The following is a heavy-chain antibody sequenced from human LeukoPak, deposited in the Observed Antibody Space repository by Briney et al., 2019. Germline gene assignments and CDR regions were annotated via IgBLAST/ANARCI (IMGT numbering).Heavy chain of an antibody. V-gene: IGHV3-11*03. CDR1: GFTSSDYY. CDR3: ARSCSGGSCCGNYSHGMDV. CDR2: ISPSGSHT. Sequence: GGSLRLSCTASGFTSSDYYMSWIRQAPGKGLEWVSYISPSGSHTNYAGSVKGRFTISRDNAKNSLYLQMNSLIAEDTAVYYCARSCSGGSCCGNYSHGMDVWGQGTTVTVSS. D-gene: IGHD2-15*01. J-gene: IGHJ6*02.